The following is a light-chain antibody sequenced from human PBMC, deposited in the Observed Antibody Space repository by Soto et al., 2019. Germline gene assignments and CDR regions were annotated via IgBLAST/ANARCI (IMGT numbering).Light chain of an antibody. V-gene: IGLV1-44*01. Sequence: QAVVTQPPSTSGTPGLRVTVSCSGSGSNIGRYAVNWYQQLPGTAPKLHIYSNDQRPSGVPDRFSGSKSGTSVSLAISGLLSEDEADYYCAAWDDSLNGLVIGGGTKVTVL. J-gene: IGLJ2*01. CDR1: GSNIGRYA. CDR2: SND. CDR3: AAWDDSLNGLV.